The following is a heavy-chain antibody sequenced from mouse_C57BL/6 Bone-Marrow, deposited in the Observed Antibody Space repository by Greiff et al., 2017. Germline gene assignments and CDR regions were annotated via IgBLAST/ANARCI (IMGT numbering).Heavy chain of an antibody. CDR1: GFTFSSYG. CDR2: ISSGVSYT. CDR3: ARQGHWYFDV. Sequence: EVMLVESGGDLVKPGGSLKLSCAASGFTFSSYGMSWVRQTPDKRLAWVATISSGVSYTYYPDSVKGRFTISRDNAKNTLYLQMSSLKSEDTAMYYCARQGHWYFDVWCTGTTVTVSS. J-gene: IGHJ1*03. V-gene: IGHV5-6*02.